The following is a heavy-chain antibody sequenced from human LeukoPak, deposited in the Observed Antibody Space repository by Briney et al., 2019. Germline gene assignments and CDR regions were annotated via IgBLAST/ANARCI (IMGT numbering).Heavy chain of an antibody. V-gene: IGHV1-8*03. D-gene: IGHD3-10*01. J-gene: IGHJ5*02. CDR3: ARALTGMIRGFDP. CDR1: GYTFTNYD. CDR2: MNPNSGTT. Sequence: ASVKVSCKASGYTFTNYDINWVRQATGQGREWLGWMNPNSGTTGYAQKFRGRVTITKSTSISTAYMELSSLRSEDTAVYYCARALTGMIRGFDPWGQGTLVTVSS.